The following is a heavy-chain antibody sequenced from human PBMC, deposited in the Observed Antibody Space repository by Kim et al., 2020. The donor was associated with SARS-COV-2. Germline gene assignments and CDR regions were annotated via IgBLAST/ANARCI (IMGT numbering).Heavy chain of an antibody. V-gene: IGHV3-30*04. CDR3: ARTPTTSSWSSYFEF. CDR1: GFSFSTYA. CDR2: ISSDGTNK. J-gene: IGHJ4*01. Sequence: GGSLRLSCAASGFSFSTYAMFWVRQAPGRGLEWVSLISSDGTNKDYADSVKGRFTISRDNSKSTLYLQMNSLRVADTAVYFCARTPTTSSWSSYFEFWG. D-gene: IGHD6-13*01.